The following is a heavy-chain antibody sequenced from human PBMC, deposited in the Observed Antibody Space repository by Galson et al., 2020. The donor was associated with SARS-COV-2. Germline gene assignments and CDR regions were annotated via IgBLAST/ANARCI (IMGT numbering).Heavy chain of an antibody. D-gene: IGHD2-2*01. Sequence: GESLKLSCTASGYIFTNYWIGWVRQMAGKGLEWIGIIYPGDSDTRYNPSFQGQVTISVDESISTAYLQWSTLKASDTAIYYCVKSQILCSSSSCSFENWGQGTLVTVSS. CDR2: IYPGDSDT. CDR3: VKSQILCSSSSCSFEN. V-gene: IGHV5-51*01. CDR1: GYIFTNYW. J-gene: IGHJ4*02.